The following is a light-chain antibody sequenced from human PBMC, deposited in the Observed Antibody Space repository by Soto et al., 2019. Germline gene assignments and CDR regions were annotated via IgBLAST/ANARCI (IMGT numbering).Light chain of an antibody. J-gene: IGLJ1*01. CDR3: ASWDDSLNGRI. Sequence: QSVLTQPPSVSEAPRQRVTISCSGSSSNIGNNAVNWYQQLPGTAPKLLIYHGDQRPSGVPDRFSGSKSGTSASLAISGLQSEDEADYYCASWDDSLNGRIFGTGTKLTVL. CDR1: SSNIGNNA. CDR2: HGD. V-gene: IGLV1-36*01.